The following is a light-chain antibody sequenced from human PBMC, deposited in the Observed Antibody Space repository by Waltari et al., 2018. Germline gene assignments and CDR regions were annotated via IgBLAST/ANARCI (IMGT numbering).Light chain of an antibody. CDR3: QQRYSWPPIT. V-gene: IGKV3-11*01. CDR2: DAS. CDR1: QSIGSY. J-gene: IGKJ5*01. Sequence: EIVLTQSPATLSLSPGERATLSCRASQSIGSYLAWYQQKPGQAPRRLVSDASTRASAIPARFSASGSGTDFTLSISSLEPEDFAVYFCQQRYSWPPITFGQGTRLEIK.